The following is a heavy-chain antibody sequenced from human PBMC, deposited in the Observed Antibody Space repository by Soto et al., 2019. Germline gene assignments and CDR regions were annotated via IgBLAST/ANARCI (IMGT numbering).Heavy chain of an antibody. CDR3: VRSKDSGGDYAMDV. Sequence: QLQLQESGPGLVKPSETLSLTCTVSGGSVTSDTFYWGWVRQPPGKGLEWMGSIHYSGNTYYNPSLKSRVTISGDTSKKQFSLNLSSVTGADTAVYYCVRSKDSGGDYAMDVWGQGTTVTVSS. D-gene: IGHD3-10*01. CDR2: IHYSGNT. V-gene: IGHV4-39*01. CDR1: GGSVTSDTFY. J-gene: IGHJ6*02.